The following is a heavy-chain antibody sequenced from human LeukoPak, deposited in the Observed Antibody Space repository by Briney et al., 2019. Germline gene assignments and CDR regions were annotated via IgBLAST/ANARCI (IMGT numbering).Heavy chain of an antibody. V-gene: IGHV3-7*01. CDR1: GFTFSSYV. Sequence: GGSLRLSCAASGFTFSSYVMTWVRQAPGKGLEWVANIKRDGSEKYYVDSVKGRFTISRDNAKSSLYLQMDSLRVEDTAVYYCARAGYNYGYDYWGQGTLVTVSS. D-gene: IGHD5-18*01. J-gene: IGHJ4*02. CDR2: IKRDGSEK. CDR3: ARAGYNYGYDY.